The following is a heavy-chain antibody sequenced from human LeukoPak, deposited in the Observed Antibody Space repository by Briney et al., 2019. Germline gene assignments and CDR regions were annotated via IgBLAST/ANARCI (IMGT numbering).Heavy chain of an antibody. D-gene: IGHD6-19*01. Sequence: GGSLRLSCAASGFTFSSYAMSWVRQAPGKGLEWVSAISGSGGSTYYADSVKGRFTISRDNSKYTLYLQMNSLRAEDTAVYYCAKEVGSSGWYGYYYYYYGMDVWGQGTTVTVSS. J-gene: IGHJ6*02. V-gene: IGHV3-23*01. CDR3: AKEVGSSGWYGYYYYYYGMDV. CDR1: GFTFSSYA. CDR2: ISGSGGST.